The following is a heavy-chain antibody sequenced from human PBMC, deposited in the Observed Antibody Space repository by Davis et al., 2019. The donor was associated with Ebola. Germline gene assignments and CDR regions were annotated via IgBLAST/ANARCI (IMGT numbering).Heavy chain of an antibody. Sequence: SETLSLTCAVSGGSVTSGIYYWSWIRQPPGKGLEYIGYIYKSGSTNYNSSLRSRVSISLDTSKNQFSLKLSFVTAADTAVYYCARIGGDYEVVYWGQGTLVTVSS. CDR2: IYKSGST. V-gene: IGHV4-61*01. J-gene: IGHJ4*02. CDR1: GGSVTSGIYY. CDR3: ARIGGDYEVVY. D-gene: IGHD4-17*01.